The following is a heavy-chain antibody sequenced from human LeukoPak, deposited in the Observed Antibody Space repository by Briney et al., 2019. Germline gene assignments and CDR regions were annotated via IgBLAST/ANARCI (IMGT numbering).Heavy chain of an antibody. CDR2: ISYDGSNK. D-gene: IGHD5-12*01. CDR1: GFTFSSYA. CDR3: ARDLMATIYYYYGMDV. J-gene: IGHJ6*02. V-gene: IGHV3-30-3*01. Sequence: GGSLRLSCAVSGFTFSSYAMHWVRQAPGKGLEWVTVISYDGSNKYYADSVKGRFTISRDNSKNTLYLQMNRMRAEDTAVYYCARDLMATIYYYYGMDVWGQGTTVTVSS.